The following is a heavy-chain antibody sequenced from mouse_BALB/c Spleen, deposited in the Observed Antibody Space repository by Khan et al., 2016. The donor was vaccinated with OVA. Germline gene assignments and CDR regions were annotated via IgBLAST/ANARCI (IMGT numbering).Heavy chain of an antibody. CDR2: ISYSGST. J-gene: IGHJ1*01. D-gene: IGHD1-1*01. Sequence: EVELVESGPGLVKPSQSLSLTCTVTDYSITSDYAWNWIRQLPGNKLEWMAYISYSGSTSYHPSLKSRVSITRDTSKNQFFLQLNSVTTEDTATYYCARRYYYGHWYFDVWGAGTTVTVSS. CDR1: DYSITSDYA. CDR3: ARRYYYGHWYFDV. V-gene: IGHV3-2*02.